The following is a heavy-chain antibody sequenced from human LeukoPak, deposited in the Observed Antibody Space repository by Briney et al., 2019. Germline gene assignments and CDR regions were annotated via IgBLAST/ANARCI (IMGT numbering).Heavy chain of an antibody. CDR1: GFTFSSYA. V-gene: IGHV3-23*01. Sequence: GGSLRLSCAASGFTFSSYAMSWVRQAPGKGREWVSAISVSGGSTFYAEAAKGRFTVPRDISKNTLYRQVKRQRCRDTAVYYCAKGTGAGSGYYYYYYYMDVWGKGTTVTVSS. CDR3: AKGTGAGSGYYYYYYYMDV. CDR2: ISVSGGST. D-gene: IGHD3-22*01. J-gene: IGHJ6*03.